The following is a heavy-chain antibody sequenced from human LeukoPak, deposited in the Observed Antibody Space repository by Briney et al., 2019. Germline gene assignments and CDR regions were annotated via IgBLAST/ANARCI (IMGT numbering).Heavy chain of an antibody. Sequence: SETLSLTCTVYGGSFSGYYWSWIRQPPGKGLEWIGEINHSGSANYNPSLKSRVTILLDTSKNQFSLSLSSVTAADTAVYYCARRPRGVIIKTWFDSWGQGTLVTVSS. CDR1: GGSFSGYY. V-gene: IGHV4-34*01. J-gene: IGHJ5*01. CDR2: INHSGSA. CDR3: ARRPRGVIIKTWFDS. D-gene: IGHD3-10*01.